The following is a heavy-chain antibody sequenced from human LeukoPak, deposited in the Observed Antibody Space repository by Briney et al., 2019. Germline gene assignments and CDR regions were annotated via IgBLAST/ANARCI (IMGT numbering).Heavy chain of an antibody. CDR2: ISYDGSNK. D-gene: IGHD5-18*01. CDR3: ARARARYGYGHYYYYMDV. J-gene: IGHJ6*03. CDR1: GFIFSSYA. V-gene: IGHV3-30*04. Sequence: GGSLRLSCAASGFIFSSYAIHWVRQAPGKGLEWVAVISYDGSNKYYADSVKGRFTISRDNSKNTLYLQVNSLRAGDTAVYYCARARARYGYGHYYYYMDVWGKGTTVTISS.